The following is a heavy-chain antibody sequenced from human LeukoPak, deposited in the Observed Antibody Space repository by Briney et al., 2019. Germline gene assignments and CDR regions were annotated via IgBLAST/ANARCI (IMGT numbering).Heavy chain of an antibody. J-gene: IGHJ6*02. CDR2: ISGSSDNT. CDR1: GFTFASYA. D-gene: IGHD6-6*01. V-gene: IGHV3-23*01. CDR3: AKDRSTAARPYYYYGMDV. Sequence: GGSLRLSCAASGFTFASYAMNWVRQAPGKGLEWVSAISGSSDNTYYAGSVKGRFTISRDNSKNILYLQMNSLRAEDTAVYYCAKDRSTAARPYYYYGMDVWGQGTTVTVSS.